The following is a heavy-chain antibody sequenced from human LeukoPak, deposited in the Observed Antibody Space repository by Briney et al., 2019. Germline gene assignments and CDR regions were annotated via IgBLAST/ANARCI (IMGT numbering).Heavy chain of an antibody. J-gene: IGHJ6*04. V-gene: IGHV3-48*03. CDR3: AELGITMIGGV. Sequence: GGSLRLSCVASGFNFWGSGMHWVRQAPGKGLEWVSYISSSGSTIYYADSVKGRFTISRDNAKNSLYLQVNSLRAEDTAVYYCAELGITMIGGVWGKGTTVTISS. D-gene: IGHD3-10*02. CDR2: ISSSGSTI. CDR1: GFNFWGSG.